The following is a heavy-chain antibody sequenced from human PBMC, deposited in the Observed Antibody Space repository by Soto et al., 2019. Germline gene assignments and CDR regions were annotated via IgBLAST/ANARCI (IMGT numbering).Heavy chain of an antibody. Sequence: PGGSLRLSCAASGFTFSNAWMNWVRQAPGKGLEWVGRIKSKTDGGTTDYAAPVKGRFTISRDDSKNTLYLQMNSLKTEDTAVYYCTTEYDFWSAYARMDVWGQGTTVTVSS. V-gene: IGHV3-15*07. CDR3: TTEYDFWSAYARMDV. J-gene: IGHJ6*02. CDR2: IKSKTDGGTT. CDR1: GFTFSNAW. D-gene: IGHD3-3*01.